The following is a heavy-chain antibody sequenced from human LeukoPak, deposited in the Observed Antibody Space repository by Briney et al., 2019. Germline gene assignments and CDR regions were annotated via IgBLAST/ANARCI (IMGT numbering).Heavy chain of an antibody. V-gene: IGHV4-39*01. CDR1: GGSISSSSYY. CDR2: IYYSGST. Sequence: SETLSLTCTLSGGSISSSSYYWGWIRQPPGKGLEWIGSIYYSGSTYYNPSLKSRVTISVDTSKNQFSLKLSSVTAADTAVYYCATAMAFDYWGQGTLVTVSS. J-gene: IGHJ4*02. D-gene: IGHD5-18*01. CDR3: ATAMAFDY.